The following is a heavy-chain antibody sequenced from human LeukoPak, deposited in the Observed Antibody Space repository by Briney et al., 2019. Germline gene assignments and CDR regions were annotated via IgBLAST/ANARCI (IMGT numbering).Heavy chain of an antibody. J-gene: IGHJ6*03. Sequence: PGESLKISCKGSGYSFTSYWIGWVRQMPGKGLEWMGIIYPGDSDTRYSPSFQGQVTISADKSISTAYLQWSSLKASDTATYYCARLLLKNERRNYYHYMDVWGTGTTVTVSS. CDR2: IYPGDSDT. D-gene: IGHD3-10*01. CDR1: GYSFTSYW. V-gene: IGHV5-51*01. CDR3: ARLLLKNERRNYYHYMDV.